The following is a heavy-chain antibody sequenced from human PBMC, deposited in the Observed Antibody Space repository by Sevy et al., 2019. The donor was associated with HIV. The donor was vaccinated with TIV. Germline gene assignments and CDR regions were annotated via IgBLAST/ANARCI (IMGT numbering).Heavy chain of an antibody. CDR1: GGFMSSGGYY. V-gene: IGHV4-31*03. D-gene: IGHD3-10*01. CDR2: VYYSGST. CDR3: ARSPYVPGFDY. Sequence: SETLSLTCTVSGGFMSSGGYYWSWIRQHPGKGLELIGYVYYSGSTYYNPSLKSRVTISVDTSKNQFSLKLSSVTAADTAVYYCARSPYVPGFDYWGQGPLVTVSS. J-gene: IGHJ4*02.